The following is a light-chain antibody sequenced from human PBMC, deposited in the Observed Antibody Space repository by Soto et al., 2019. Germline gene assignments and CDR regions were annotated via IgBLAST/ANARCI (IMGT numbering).Light chain of an antibody. CDR2: AAS. V-gene: IGKV1-39*01. CDR1: QSIATY. J-gene: IGKJ2*01. Sequence: DIPMTQSPSSLSASVGDSVTFTCRASQSIATYLNWYQQKPGKGPTLLIYAASSLQSGVPSRFSGSGSGTDFTLTISSLQPEDFATYYCQQSYNIPRAFGQGTKLEIK. CDR3: QQSYNIPRA.